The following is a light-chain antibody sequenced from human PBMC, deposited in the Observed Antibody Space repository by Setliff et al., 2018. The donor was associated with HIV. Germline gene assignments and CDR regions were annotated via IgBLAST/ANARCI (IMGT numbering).Light chain of an antibody. CDR3: QVWDSSSDHYV. Sequence: SSDLTQPPSESVAPGKTARITCGGNSIGSKSVHWYQQKPGQAPVMVVYDASDRPSGIPERFSGSKSGNTATLTISRVEAGDEADYYCQVWDSSSDHYVFGTGTKGTV. CDR2: DAS. J-gene: IGLJ1*01. CDR1: SIGSKS. V-gene: IGLV3-21*03.